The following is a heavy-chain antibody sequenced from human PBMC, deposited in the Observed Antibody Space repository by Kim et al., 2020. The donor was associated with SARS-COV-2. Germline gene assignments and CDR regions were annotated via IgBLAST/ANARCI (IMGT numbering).Heavy chain of an antibody. CDR3: ARGAGFGEFFWFDP. V-gene: IGHV4-34*01. J-gene: IGHJ5*02. D-gene: IGHD3-10*01. Sequence: YHPSLKSRVTISVDTSKNQFSLKLSSVTAADTAVYYCARGAGFGEFFWFDPWCQGTLVTVSS.